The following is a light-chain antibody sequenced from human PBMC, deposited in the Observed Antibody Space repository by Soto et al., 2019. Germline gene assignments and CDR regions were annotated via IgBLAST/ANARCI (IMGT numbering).Light chain of an antibody. CDR1: SSDVDGYNY. V-gene: IGLV2-14*01. Sequence: QSALTQPASVSGSPGQSITISCTGTSSDVDGYNYVSWYQHHPGKAPKLMIYEVNNRPSGVSDRFSGSKSGNTASLTISGLQAEDESDYYCCSYTGSGTPVVFGGGTKLTVL. CDR2: EVN. CDR3: CSYTGSGTPVV. J-gene: IGLJ2*01.